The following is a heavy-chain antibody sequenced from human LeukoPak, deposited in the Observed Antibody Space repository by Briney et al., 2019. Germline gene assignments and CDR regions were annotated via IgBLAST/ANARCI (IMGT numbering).Heavy chain of an antibody. J-gene: IGHJ4*02. CDR1: GRSFSGYY. V-gene: IGHV4-34*01. CDR3: ARGGWRWIQLWPYPRLFDY. CDR2: INHSGST. Sequence: PSQTLSLTCAVYGRSFSGYYRSWIRQPPGKGLEWIVEINHSGSTNYNPSLKSRVTISVDTSKNQFSLKLSSVTAADTAVYYCARGGWRWIQLWPYPRLFDYWGQGTLVTVSS. D-gene: IGHD5-18*01.